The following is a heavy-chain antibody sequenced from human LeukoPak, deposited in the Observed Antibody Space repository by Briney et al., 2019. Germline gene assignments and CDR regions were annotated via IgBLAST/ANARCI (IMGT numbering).Heavy chain of an antibody. CDR2: ISPSGGST. V-gene: IGHV1-46*01. Sequence: ASVKVSCKASGYTFTSYYMHWVRQAPGQGLEWMGIISPSGGSTSYAQKFQGRVTMTRDTSTSTVYMELSSLRSEDTAVYYCARVNVASYDFWSGYFPGSDWFDPWGQGTLVTVSS. CDR3: ARVNVASYDFWSGYFPGSDWFDP. J-gene: IGHJ5*02. CDR1: GYTFTSYY. D-gene: IGHD3-3*01.